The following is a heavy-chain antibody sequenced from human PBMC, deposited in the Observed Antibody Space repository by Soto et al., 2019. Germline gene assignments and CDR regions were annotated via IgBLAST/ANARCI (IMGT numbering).Heavy chain of an antibody. V-gene: IGHV4-34*01. CDR1: GGSFSGYY. Sequence: SETLSLTCAVYGGSFSGYYWSWIRQPPGKGLEWIGEINHSGSTNYNPSLKSRVTISVDTSKNQFSLKLSSVTAADTAVYYCARRFYGDHYFDYWGQGTQVTV. CDR2: INHSGST. D-gene: IGHD4-17*01. J-gene: IGHJ4*02. CDR3: ARRFYGDHYFDY.